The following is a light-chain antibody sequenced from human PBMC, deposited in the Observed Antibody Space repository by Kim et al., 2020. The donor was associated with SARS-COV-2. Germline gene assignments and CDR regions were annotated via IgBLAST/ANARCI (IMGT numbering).Light chain of an antibody. CDR1: QSVSSTY. CDR3: QHYGSSLYT. Sequence: EIVLTQSPGTLSLSPGERATPSSRASQSVSSTYLAWYQQKAGQAPRLLIYGASSRATGIPDRFSGSGSGTDFTLTISRLEPEDFAVYYCQHYGSSLYTFGQGTKLEI. CDR2: GAS. J-gene: IGKJ2*01. V-gene: IGKV3-20*01.